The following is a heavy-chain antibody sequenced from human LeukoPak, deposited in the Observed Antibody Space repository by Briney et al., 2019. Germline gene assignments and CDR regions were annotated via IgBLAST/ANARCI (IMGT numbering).Heavy chain of an antibody. V-gene: IGHV4-59*01. CDR3: ARGRFGDLLLFDY. J-gene: IGHJ4*02. CDR2: IYYSGST. Sequence: SETLSLTCTVSGGSISSYYWSWIRQPPGKGLEWIGYIYYSGSTNYNPSLKSRVTISLDTSKNQFSLKLSSVTAADTAVYYCARGRFGDLLLFDYWGQGTLVTVSS. CDR1: GGSISSYY. D-gene: IGHD3-10*01.